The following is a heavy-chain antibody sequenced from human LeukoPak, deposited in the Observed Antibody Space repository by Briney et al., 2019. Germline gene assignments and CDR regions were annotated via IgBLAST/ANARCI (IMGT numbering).Heavy chain of an antibody. V-gene: IGHV4-30-2*01. CDR3: ARARRGSNTYYYGMDV. Sequence: SETLSLTCAASGGSISSGGYSWSWIRQPPGKGLEWIGYIYHSGSTYYNPSLKSRVTISVDRSKNPFSLKLSSVTAADTAVYYCARARRGSNTYYYGMDVWGKGTTVTVSS. CDR1: GGSISSGGYS. D-gene: IGHD2-15*01. J-gene: IGHJ6*04. CDR2: IYHSGST.